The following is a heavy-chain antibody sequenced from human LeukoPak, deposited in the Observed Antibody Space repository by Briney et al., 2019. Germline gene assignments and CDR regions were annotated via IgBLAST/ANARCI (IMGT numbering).Heavy chain of an antibody. CDR1: GGSINSYY. J-gene: IGHJ6*02. V-gene: IGHV4-59*01. CDR3: ARSSRGTSDYYGMDV. Sequence: PSETLSLTCTVSGGSINSYYWSWIRQPPGKGLEWIGYIYHSGSTDYNPSLKSRVTISVDTSQNHFSLKLSSVTAADTAVYHCARSSRGTSDYYGMDVWGQGTTVTVSS. CDR2: IYHSGST. D-gene: IGHD1-1*01.